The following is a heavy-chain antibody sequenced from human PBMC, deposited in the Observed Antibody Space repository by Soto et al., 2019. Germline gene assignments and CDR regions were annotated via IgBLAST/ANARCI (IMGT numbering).Heavy chain of an antibody. J-gene: IGHJ4*02. Sequence: EVQLLESGGGLVQPGGSLRLSCAASGFTFSSYAMSWVRQAPGKGLEWVSAISGSGGSTYYADSVKGRFTISRDNSKNTLYLQMNSLRAEDTAVYYCVDTTYYYDSSGYSYWGQGTLVTVSS. CDR1: GFTFSSYA. V-gene: IGHV3-23*01. D-gene: IGHD3-22*01. CDR3: VDTTYYYDSSGYSY. CDR2: ISGSGGST.